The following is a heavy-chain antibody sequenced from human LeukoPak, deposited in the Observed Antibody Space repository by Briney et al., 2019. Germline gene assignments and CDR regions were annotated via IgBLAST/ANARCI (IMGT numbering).Heavy chain of an antibody. D-gene: IGHD3-22*01. V-gene: IGHV4-59*01. J-gene: IGHJ3*02. CDR2: SYYSGST. CDR1: GGSISSYF. Sequence: KTSETLSLTCTVAGGSISSYFWSWIRQPPGKGMEWNGYSYYSGSTDYNPSLKSRVTISVDTSKNQFSLKLSSVIAADTAVYYCARNTFTMIPGLGAFDIWGQGTMVTVSS. CDR3: ARNTFTMIPGLGAFDI.